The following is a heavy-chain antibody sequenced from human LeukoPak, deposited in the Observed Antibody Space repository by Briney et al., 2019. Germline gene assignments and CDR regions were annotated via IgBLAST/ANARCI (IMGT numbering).Heavy chain of an antibody. CDR3: AKGRYYYDSSGYFDY. Sequence: GGSLRLSCAASGFTFSSYGMHWVRQAPGKGLEWVAFIRYDGSNKYYADSVKGRFTISRDNSKNTLYLQMNSLRAEDTAVYYCAKGRYYYDSSGYFDYWGQGTLVTVS. CDR2: IRYDGSNK. CDR1: GFTFSSYG. V-gene: IGHV3-30*02. J-gene: IGHJ4*02. D-gene: IGHD3-22*01.